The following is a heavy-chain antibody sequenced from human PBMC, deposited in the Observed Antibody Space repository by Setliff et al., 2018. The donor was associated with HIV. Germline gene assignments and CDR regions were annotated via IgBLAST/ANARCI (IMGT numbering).Heavy chain of an antibody. D-gene: IGHD5-18*01. CDR2: ISAYNGNT. CDR1: GYTFTSYG. Sequence: ASVKVSCKASGYTFTSYGISWVRRAPGQGLEWMGWISAYNGNTNYAQKRQGRVTMTTDTSTSTAYMELRSLRSDDTAVYYCASRSYGSSDYYYYMDVWGKGTTVTVSS. J-gene: IGHJ6*03. V-gene: IGHV1-18*01. CDR3: ASRSYGSSDYYYYMDV.